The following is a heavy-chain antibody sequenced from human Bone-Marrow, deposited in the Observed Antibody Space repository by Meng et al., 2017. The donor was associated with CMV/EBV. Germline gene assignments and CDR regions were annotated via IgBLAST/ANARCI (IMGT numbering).Heavy chain of an antibody. CDR3: ARAPEGKTGGDI. D-gene: IGHD2-15*01. CDR2: ITGDSYT. CDR1: GFTFSSYK. J-gene: IGHJ3*02. V-gene: IGHV3-21*01. Sequence: GGSLRLSCAASGFTFSSYKMNWVRQAPGKGLELVSHITGDSYTSYADSVMGRFIISRDNAKKSLYLQMNSLRLEDTAVYYCARAPEGKTGGDICGQRTRVTVSS.